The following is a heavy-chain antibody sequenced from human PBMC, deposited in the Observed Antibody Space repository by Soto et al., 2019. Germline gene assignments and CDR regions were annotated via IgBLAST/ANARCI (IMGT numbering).Heavy chain of an antibody. CDR3: ARSMMVRGVLFDL. Sequence: EVQLVESGGGLIQPGGSLRLSCEVSGFSVSGNYMSWVRQAPGKGLDWVSVIYSGGSRYYADSVRGRFTISRDESQNTRYRQMNNLRAEDTAVYYCARSMMVRGVLFDLWGRGSLVSVSS. D-gene: IGHD3-10*01. J-gene: IGHJ4*02. CDR1: GFSVSGNY. V-gene: IGHV3-53*01. CDR2: IYSGGSR.